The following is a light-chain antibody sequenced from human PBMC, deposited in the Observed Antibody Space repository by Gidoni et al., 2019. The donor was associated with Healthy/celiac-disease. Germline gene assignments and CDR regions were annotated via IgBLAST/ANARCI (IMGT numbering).Light chain of an antibody. Sequence: DIQMTQSPSTLSASVGDRVTITCRASQRISSWLAWYQQKPGKDPKLLIDDAASLESGVPSRFSGSGSGTEFTLTISSLKPDDFATYYCQQYRTFGQGTKVEIK. CDR3: QQYRT. J-gene: IGKJ1*01. CDR1: QRISSW. V-gene: IGKV1-5*01. CDR2: DAA.